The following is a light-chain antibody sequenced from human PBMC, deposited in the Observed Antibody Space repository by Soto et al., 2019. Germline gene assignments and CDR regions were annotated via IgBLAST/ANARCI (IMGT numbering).Light chain of an antibody. Sequence: DIQMTQSPSSLSASKGVRVTITCRASQDIDNYLAWYQQRPGKVPKLLIYAASTLQSGVPSRFSGSGSGTEFTLTISSLQPEDVATYYCQKYESVPLTFGGGTRVEIK. CDR3: QKYESVPLT. CDR2: AAS. V-gene: IGKV1-27*01. CDR1: QDIDNY. J-gene: IGKJ4*01.